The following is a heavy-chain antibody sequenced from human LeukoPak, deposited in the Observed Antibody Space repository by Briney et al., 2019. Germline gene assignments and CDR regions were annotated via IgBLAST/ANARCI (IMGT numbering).Heavy chain of an antibody. Sequence: TGGSLRLSCAASGFTFSSYGMSWVRQAPGKGLEWVSAISGSGGSTYYADSVKGRFTISRDNSKNTLYLQVNSLRAEDTAVYYCAGALQYYDILTGYNDWGQGTLVTVSS. CDR1: GFTFSSYG. V-gene: IGHV3-23*01. CDR2: ISGSGGST. CDR3: AGALQYYDILTGYND. D-gene: IGHD3-9*01. J-gene: IGHJ4*02.